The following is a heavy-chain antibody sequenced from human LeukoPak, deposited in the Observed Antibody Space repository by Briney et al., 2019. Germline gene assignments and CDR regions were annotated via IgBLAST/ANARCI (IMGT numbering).Heavy chain of an antibody. CDR2: ISYDGSNK. CDR3: ARGVRQLVRNPFDY. D-gene: IGHD6-6*01. V-gene: IGHV3-30-3*01. CDR1: GFTFSSYA. J-gene: IGHJ4*02. Sequence: GGSLRLSCAASGFTFSSYAMSWVRQAPGKGLEWVAVISYDGSNKYYADSVKGRFTISRDNSKNTLYLQMNSLRAEDTAVYYCARGVRQLVRNPFDYWGQGTLVTVSS.